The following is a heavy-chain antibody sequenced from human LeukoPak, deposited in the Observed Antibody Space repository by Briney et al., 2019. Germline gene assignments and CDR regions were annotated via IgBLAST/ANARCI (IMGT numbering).Heavy chain of an antibody. J-gene: IGHJ4*02. D-gene: IGHD1-26*01. V-gene: IGHV3-23*01. Sequence: GGSLRLSCAASGFTFSSNGMSWVRQAPGKGLEWVSGISGSGDSTYYADSVKGRFTISRDNSKNTLYLEMNSLRAEDTAVYYCGNLVGVPGYWGQGTLVTVSS. CDR2: ISGSGDST. CDR1: GFTFSSNG. CDR3: GNLVGVPGY.